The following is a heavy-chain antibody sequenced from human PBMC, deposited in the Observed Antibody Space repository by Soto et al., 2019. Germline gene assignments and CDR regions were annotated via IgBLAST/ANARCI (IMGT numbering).Heavy chain of an antibody. V-gene: IGHV1-18*04. D-gene: IGHD3-16*01. J-gene: IGHJ6*02. CDR3: ASWRGGSFYDYVWGSYGSLNGMDV. CDR2: ISAYNGNT. CDR1: GYTFTSYG. Sequence: GASVKVSCKASGYTFTSYGISWVRQAPGQGLERMGWISAYNGNTNYAQKLQGRVTMTTYTSTSTAYMELRSLRSDDTAVYYCASWRGGSFYDYVWGSYGSLNGMDVWGQGTTVTVSS.